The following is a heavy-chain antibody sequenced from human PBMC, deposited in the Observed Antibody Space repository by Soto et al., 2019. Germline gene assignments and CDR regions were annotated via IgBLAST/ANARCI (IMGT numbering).Heavy chain of an antibody. CDR1: GFIFSDYY. V-gene: IGHV3-11*01. CDR2: ISGTGNNI. CDR3: ARGYSANDV. Sequence: QVQLVQSGGGLVKPGGSLRLSCAASGFIFSDYYMSWIRQAPGKNREWVSYISGTGNNIYYADSVKGLFTISRGNAKNSLYLQMSSLRAEDTGVYYCARGYSANDVWGKGTTVTVSS. D-gene: IGHD5-12*01. J-gene: IGHJ6*04.